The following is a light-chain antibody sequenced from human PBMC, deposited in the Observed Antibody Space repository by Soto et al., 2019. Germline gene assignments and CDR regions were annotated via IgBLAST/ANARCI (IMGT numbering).Light chain of an antibody. CDR3: QQYNSYPYT. CDR1: QSISSW. V-gene: IGKV1-5*01. J-gene: IGKJ2*01. CDR2: DAS. Sequence: DIQMTQSPSTLSASVGDRVTITCRASQSISSWLAWYQQKPGKAPKLLIYDASSLESGVPSRFSGSGSGTEFTLTISSLQPYDVATYYCQQYNSYPYTFGQGTKLEIK.